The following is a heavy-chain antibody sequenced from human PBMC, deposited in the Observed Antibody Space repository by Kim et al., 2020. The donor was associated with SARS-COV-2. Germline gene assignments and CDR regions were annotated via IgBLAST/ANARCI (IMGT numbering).Heavy chain of an antibody. CDR3: ARRQVPDYYFSAMDV. J-gene: IGHJ6*02. Sequence: DSVKARFTISRDNAKNSLYLQMNSLRAEDTAVYYCARRQVPDYYFSAMDVWGQGTTVTVSS. V-gene: IGHV3-48*03.